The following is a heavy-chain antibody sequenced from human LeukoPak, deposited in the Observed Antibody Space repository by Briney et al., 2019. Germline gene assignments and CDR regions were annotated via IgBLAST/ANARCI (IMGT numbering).Heavy chain of an antibody. CDR2: ISWNGSSM. D-gene: IGHD4-17*01. V-gene: IGHV3-9*01. CDR3: AKDRGDYGSFDN. J-gene: IGHJ4*02. Sequence: PGGSLRLSCAASGFSFDDYVMHWVRQAPGKGLEWVSSISWNGSSMGHADSVKGRFTISRDNAKNSLYLQMNSLRVEDTALYYCAKDRGDYGSFDNWGQGTLVTVSS. CDR1: GFSFDDYV.